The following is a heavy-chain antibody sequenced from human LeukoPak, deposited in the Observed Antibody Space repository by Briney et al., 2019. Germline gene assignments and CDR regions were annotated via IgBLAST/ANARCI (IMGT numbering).Heavy chain of an antibody. V-gene: IGHV1-18*01. Sequence: ASVKVSCKASGYTFTSYGISWVRQAPGQGLEWMGWISAYNGNTNYAQKLQGRVTMTTDTSTSTAYMELRSLRSDDTAVYYCARYVGSVPAAIYDDYWGQGTLVTVSS. CDR1: GYTFTSYG. CDR3: ARYVGSVPAAIYDDY. D-gene: IGHD2-2*02. J-gene: IGHJ4*02. CDR2: ISAYNGNT.